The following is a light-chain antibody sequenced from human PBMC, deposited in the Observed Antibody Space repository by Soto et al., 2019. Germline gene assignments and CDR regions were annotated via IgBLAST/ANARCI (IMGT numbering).Light chain of an antibody. CDR3: SSYAGEKKFLL. CDR1: SSNIGNNA. CDR2: HDD. J-gene: IGLJ3*02. Sequence: QSVLTQPPSVSEAPRQRVTISCSGSSSNIGNNAVNWYQQLPGKAPKLLIYHDDLLPSGVSDRFSGSKSGTSASLAISGLQSEDEADYYCSSYAGEKKFLLFGGGTKLTVL. V-gene: IGLV1-36*01.